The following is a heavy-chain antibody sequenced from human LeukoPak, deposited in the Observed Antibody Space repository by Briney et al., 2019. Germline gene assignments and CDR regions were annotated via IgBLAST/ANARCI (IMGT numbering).Heavy chain of an antibody. CDR2: INDSGRI. V-gene: IGHV4-34*01. J-gene: IGHJ6*03. CDR1: GGSFSNYY. Sequence: SETLSLTCAVYGGSFSNYYWSWIRQPPGKGLEWVGEINDSGRINYNPSLMSRVTRSVDTSKNQFSLRLTSVTARDTAVYYCARRWNYGRNYYIDVWGKGATVSVSS. D-gene: IGHD1-7*01. CDR3: ARRWNYGRNYYIDV.